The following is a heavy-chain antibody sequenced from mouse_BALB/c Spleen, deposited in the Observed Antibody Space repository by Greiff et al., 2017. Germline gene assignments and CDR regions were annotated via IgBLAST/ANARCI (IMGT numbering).Heavy chain of an antibody. CDR3: ARDKKTYYFDY. Sequence: EVKLMESGGDLVKPGGSLKLSCAASGFTFSSYGMSWVRQTPDKRLEWVATISSGGSYTYYPDSVKGRFTISRDNAKNTLYLQMSSLKSEDTAMYYCARDKKTYYFDYWGQGTTLTVSS. CDR1: GFTFSSYG. CDR2: ISSGGSYT. J-gene: IGHJ2*01. V-gene: IGHV5-6*01.